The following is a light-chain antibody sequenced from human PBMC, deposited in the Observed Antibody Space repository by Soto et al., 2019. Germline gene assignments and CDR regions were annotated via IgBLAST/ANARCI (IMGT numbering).Light chain of an antibody. CDR2: AAS. Sequence: DIQLTQSPSFLSASVGDRVTITCRASQGISSYLAWYQQKPGKAPKFLIYAASTLQSGVPSRFSGSGSGTEFTLTISSLQPEDFATYYCQQLNSYPPMYTFGQGTKLEIK. CDR3: QQLNSYPPMYT. CDR1: QGISSY. J-gene: IGKJ2*01. V-gene: IGKV1-9*01.